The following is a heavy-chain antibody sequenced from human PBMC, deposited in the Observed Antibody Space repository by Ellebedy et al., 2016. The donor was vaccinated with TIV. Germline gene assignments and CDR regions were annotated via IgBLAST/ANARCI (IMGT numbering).Heavy chain of an antibody. D-gene: IGHD3-10*01. CDR1: GGSISNYY. CDR3: ARHLNSGTYPLDY. Sequence: SETLSLXXTVSGGSISNYYWSWFRQPPGKRLEWIAYIYYNGNTNYNPSLKSRVTISVATSENQFSLRLTSVTAADTAVYYCARHLNSGTYPLDYWGPGTLVTVSS. J-gene: IGHJ4*02. V-gene: IGHV4-59*08. CDR2: IYYNGNT.